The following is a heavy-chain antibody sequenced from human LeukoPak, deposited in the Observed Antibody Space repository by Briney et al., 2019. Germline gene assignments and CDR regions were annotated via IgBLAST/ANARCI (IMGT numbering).Heavy chain of an antibody. J-gene: IGHJ6*02. CDR3: ARDSRMASSSSYYYYGMDV. V-gene: IGHV4-31*03. Sequence: SETLSLTCTVSGGSISSGGYYWSWIRQHPGKGLEWIGYIYYSGGTYYNPSLKSRVTISVDTSKNQFSLKLSSVTAADTAVYYCARDSRMASSSSYYYYGMDVWGQGTTVTVSS. D-gene: IGHD6-6*01. CDR1: GGSISSGGYY. CDR2: IYYSGGT.